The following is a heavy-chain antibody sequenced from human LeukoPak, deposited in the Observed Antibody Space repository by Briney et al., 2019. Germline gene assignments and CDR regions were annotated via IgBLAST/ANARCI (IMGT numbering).Heavy chain of an antibody. CDR2: IYYSGST. Sequence: SETLSLTCAVYGGSFSGYYWSWIRQPPGKGLEWIGYIYYSGSTNYNPSLKSRVTISVDTSKNQFSLKLSSVTAADTAVYYCARLASITIFGVVHYGMDVWGQGTTVTVSS. CDR1: GGSFSGYY. J-gene: IGHJ6*02. D-gene: IGHD3-3*01. V-gene: IGHV4-59*08. CDR3: ARLASITIFGVVHYGMDV.